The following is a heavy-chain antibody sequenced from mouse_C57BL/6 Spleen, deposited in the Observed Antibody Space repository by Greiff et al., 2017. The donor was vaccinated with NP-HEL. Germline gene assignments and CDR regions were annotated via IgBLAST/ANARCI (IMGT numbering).Heavy chain of an antibody. CDR1: GYTFTSYW. CDR2: IDPSDSYT. Sequence: QVQLKQPGAELVKPGASVKLSCKASGYTFTSYWMQWVKQRPGQGLEWIGEIDPSDSYTNYNQKFKGKATLTVDTSSSTAYMQLSSLTSEDSAVYYCARGTSDYWYFDVWGTGTTVTVSS. D-gene: IGHD3-3*01. J-gene: IGHJ1*03. CDR3: ARGTSDYWYFDV. V-gene: IGHV1-50*01.